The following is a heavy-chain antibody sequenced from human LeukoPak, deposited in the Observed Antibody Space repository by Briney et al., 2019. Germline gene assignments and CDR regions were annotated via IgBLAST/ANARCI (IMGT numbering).Heavy chain of an antibody. CDR2: IIPIFGTA. J-gene: IGHJ4*02. Sequence: SVKVSCKASGGTFSSYGISWVRQAPGQGLEWMGGIIPIFGTANYAQKFQGRVTITADESTSTAYMELSSLRSEDTAVYYCARDAHSTGYSSSWYVLCYWGQGTLVTVSS. CDR3: ARDAHSTGYSSSWYVLCY. V-gene: IGHV1-69*13. D-gene: IGHD6-13*01. CDR1: GGTFSSYG.